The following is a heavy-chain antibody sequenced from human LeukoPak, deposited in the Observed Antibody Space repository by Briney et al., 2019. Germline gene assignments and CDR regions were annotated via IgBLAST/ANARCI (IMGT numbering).Heavy chain of an antibody. CDR1: GYTFTSYD. V-gene: IGHV1-8*01. CDR2: VNPNSGNT. J-gene: IGHJ4*02. CDR3: ARGRVMVRGVIISPLNY. D-gene: IGHD3-10*01. Sequence: ASVTVSCKASGYTFTSYDINWVRQATGQGLEWMGWVNPNSGNTGYAQKFQGRVTMTRNTSISTAYMELSSLRSEDTAVYYCARGRVMVRGVIISPLNYWGQGTLVTVSS.